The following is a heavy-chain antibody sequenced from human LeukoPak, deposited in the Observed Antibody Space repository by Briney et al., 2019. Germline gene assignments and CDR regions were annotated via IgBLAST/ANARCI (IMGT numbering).Heavy chain of an antibody. Sequence: GASVKVSCKAAGGAFSSYAISWLRQAPGQPLEWTGRIIPIFGTANYAQKFQGRVTITTDESTSTAYMELSSLRSEDTAVYYCARGSCSSTSCYEGGYFHYWGQGTLVTVSS. V-gene: IGHV1-69*05. CDR3: ARGSCSSTSCYEGGYFHY. J-gene: IGHJ4*02. D-gene: IGHD2-2*01. CDR2: IIPIFGTA. CDR1: GGAFSSYA.